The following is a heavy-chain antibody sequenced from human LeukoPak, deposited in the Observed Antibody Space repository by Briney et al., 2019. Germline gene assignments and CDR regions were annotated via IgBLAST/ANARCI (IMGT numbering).Heavy chain of an antibody. V-gene: IGHV3-23*01. Sequence: GGSLRLSCAASGFTFRSYAMGWVRQAPGKGLEWVSPISGSGGSTYYADSVKGRFTISRDNSKNTLYLQMNSLRAEDTAVYYCAKGQQQVPHYYGMDVWGQGTTVTVSS. CDR1: GFTFRSYA. D-gene: IGHD6-13*01. CDR2: ISGSGGST. CDR3: AKGQQQVPHYYGMDV. J-gene: IGHJ6*02.